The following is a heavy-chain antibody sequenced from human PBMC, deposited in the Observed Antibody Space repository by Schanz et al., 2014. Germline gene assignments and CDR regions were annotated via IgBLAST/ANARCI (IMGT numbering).Heavy chain of an antibody. CDR1: GGTFSSFG. CDR3: ASSGAGYSSSWDFDY. J-gene: IGHJ4*02. D-gene: IGHD6-13*01. V-gene: IGHV1-69*04. CDR2: IIPSLGLA. Sequence: VQLVQSGAEVKKPGSSVKVSCKASGGTFSSFGINWVRQAPGQGLEWMGRIIPSLGLAKYEQKFQDKVTITADTSTTTAYMELSGLRSEDTAVYYCASSGAGYSSSWDFDYWGQGTLVTVSS.